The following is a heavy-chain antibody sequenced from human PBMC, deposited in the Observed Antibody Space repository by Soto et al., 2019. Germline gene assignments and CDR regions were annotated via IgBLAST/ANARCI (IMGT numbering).Heavy chain of an antibody. CDR3: ARGFGYSNYEFWRYYFDY. CDR1: GYTFTSYY. D-gene: IGHD4-4*01. CDR2: INPNGGST. V-gene: IGHV1-46*01. J-gene: IGHJ4*02. Sequence: ASVKVSCKAFGYTFTSYYMHCVRQAPGQGLEWMGMINPNGGSTSYTQKFQDRVTMTKDTSTSTVYMELSSLRSEDTAVYYCARGFGYSNYEFWRYYFDYWGQGALVTVSS.